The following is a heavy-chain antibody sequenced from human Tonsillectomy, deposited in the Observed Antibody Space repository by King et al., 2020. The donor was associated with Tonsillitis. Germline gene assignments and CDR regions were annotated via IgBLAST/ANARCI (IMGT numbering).Heavy chain of an antibody. Sequence: HVQLVESGGGVVQPGGSLKLSCAASGFTFSNYGMHWVRQAPGNGLEWVAFIRYDGSTKYYADSVRGRFTISRDNSNNTLYLQMNSLRADDTAVFYFANLPYAGSDSHSLDFWGQGTLVTVSS. CDR3: ANLPYAGSDSHSLDF. V-gene: IGHV3-30*02. CDR2: IRYDGSTK. D-gene: IGHD4-23*01. CDR1: GFTFSNYG. J-gene: IGHJ4*02.